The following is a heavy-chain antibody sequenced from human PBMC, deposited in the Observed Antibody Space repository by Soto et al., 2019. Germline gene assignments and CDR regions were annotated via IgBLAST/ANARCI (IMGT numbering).Heavy chain of an antibody. V-gene: IGHV1-69*12. Sequence: QVQLVQSGAEVKKPGSSVKVSCKASGGTFSSYAISWVRQAPGQGLEWMGGIIPIFGTANYAQKFQGRVTITADESTSTAYMELSSLRSEDTAVYYCAREAKNPLIAAAGTGRFDYWGQGTLVTVSS. D-gene: IGHD6-13*01. CDR1: GGTFSSYA. CDR3: AREAKNPLIAAAGTGRFDY. J-gene: IGHJ4*02. CDR2: IIPIFGTA.